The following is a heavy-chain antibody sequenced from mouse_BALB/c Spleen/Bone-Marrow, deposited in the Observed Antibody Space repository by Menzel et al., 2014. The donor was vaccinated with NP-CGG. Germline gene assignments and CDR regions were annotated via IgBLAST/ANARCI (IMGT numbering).Heavy chain of an antibody. CDR3: SRHHRFAFYFDY. V-gene: IGHV1S130*01. D-gene: IGHD3-1*01. Sequence: VQLQESGSVLVRPGASVKLSCKASGYTFTNSWIHWAKQRPGHVPEWIGEIHPNSGNSNYNEIFKGKARLTVDSSSSTAYVDLSSLTSEDSAVYYCSRHHRFAFYFDYWGQGTTLTVSS. J-gene: IGHJ2*01. CDR1: GYTFTNSW. CDR2: IHPNSGNS.